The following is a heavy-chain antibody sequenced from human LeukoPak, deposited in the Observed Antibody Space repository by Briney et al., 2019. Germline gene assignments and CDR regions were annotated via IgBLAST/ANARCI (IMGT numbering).Heavy chain of an antibody. J-gene: IGHJ4*02. V-gene: IGHV3-7*01. CDR2: IMQDGSQK. CDR3: ARDSDYGSGALDY. CDR1: GFTFSSYW. Sequence: GGSLRLSCAASGFTFSSYWMSWVRQAPGKGLEWVANIMQDGSQKYYVDSVKGRFTISRDNAKNSLYLQMNSLSAEDTAVYYCARDSDYGSGALDYWGQGTLVTVSS. D-gene: IGHD3-10*01.